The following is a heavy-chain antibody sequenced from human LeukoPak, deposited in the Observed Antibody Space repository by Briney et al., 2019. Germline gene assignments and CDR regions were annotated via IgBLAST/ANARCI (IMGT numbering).Heavy chain of an antibody. J-gene: IGHJ6*03. CDR2: ITTSSTYI. Sequence: GSLRLSCAASGFSFSTYNMNWVRQAPGKGLEWVSSITTSSTYIYYADSVKGRFTISRDNAKNSLYLQMNSLRAEDTAVYYCARDPYSGSYGDYYYYYMDVWGRGTTVTISS. CDR3: ARDPYSGSYGDYYYYYMDV. CDR1: GFSFSTYN. D-gene: IGHD1-26*01. V-gene: IGHV3-21*01.